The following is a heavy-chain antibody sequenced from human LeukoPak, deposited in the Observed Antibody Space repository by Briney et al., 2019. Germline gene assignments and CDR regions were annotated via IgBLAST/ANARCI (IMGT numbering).Heavy chain of an antibody. CDR2: ISYDGSNK. CDR3: ARDAHEQWSVLGVYHYGFDV. CDR1: GYSFGSYC. J-gene: IGHJ6*02. D-gene: IGHD6-19*01. Sequence: GGSLRLSCAASGYSFGSYCMQWVRQAPGKGLEWVAVISYDGSNKYYADSVKGRLTISRDNSNNTVHLQMTSLRAEDTAVYYCARDAHEQWSVLGVYHYGFDVWGQGTTLTVSS. V-gene: IGHV3-30*03.